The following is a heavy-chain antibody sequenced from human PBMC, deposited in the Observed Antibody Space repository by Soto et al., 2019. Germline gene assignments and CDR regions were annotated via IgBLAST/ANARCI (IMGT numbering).Heavy chain of an antibody. J-gene: IGHJ4*02. CDR2: IWYDGSDK. CDR1: GFTFSGFG. CDR3: AFGNLSYYFDY. Sequence: LRLSCAASGFTFSGFGMHWVRQAPGKGLEWVAIIWYDGSDKYYADSVRGRFTISRDNSKNTLSLQMNSLRAEDTAVYHCAFGNLSYYFDYWGQGTPVTV. D-gene: IGHD3-16*01. V-gene: IGHV3-33*01.